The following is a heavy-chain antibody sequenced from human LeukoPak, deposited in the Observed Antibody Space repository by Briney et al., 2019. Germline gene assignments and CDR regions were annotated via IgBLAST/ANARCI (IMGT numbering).Heavy chain of an antibody. CDR1: GFSFSSYG. V-gene: IGHV3-23*01. CDR2: IGGSGTRT. CDR3: AKDSHWILFDD. D-gene: IGHD2-2*03. J-gene: IGHJ4*02. Sequence: GGSLRLSCEASGFSFSSYGMNWVRQAPGKGLEWVSGIGGSGTRTYYADSVKGRFTISRDNSKNTLYLQMNSLRDEDTAVYYCAKDSHWILFDDWGQGTLVTVSS.